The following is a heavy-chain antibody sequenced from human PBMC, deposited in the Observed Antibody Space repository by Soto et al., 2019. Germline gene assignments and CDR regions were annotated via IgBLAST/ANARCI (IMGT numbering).Heavy chain of an antibody. V-gene: IGHV3-21*01. CDR3: ARGGGGWIPTD. D-gene: IGHD6-19*01. J-gene: IGHJ4*02. CDR1: GFTLSTFG. Sequence: EVQLVESGGGRVKPGGSLRLSVQAPGFTLSTFGMNGVRRVPGKGLEWVSSISSRVSYIYYADSVKGRFTISRDNAKNSLYMQMNSLRAEDTAVYYCARGGGGWIPTDWGQGTLVTVSS. CDR2: ISSRVSYI.